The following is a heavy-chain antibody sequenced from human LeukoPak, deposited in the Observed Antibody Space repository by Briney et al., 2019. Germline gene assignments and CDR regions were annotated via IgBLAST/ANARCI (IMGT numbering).Heavy chain of an antibody. Sequence: RESLKISCKGSGYSFTSYWIGWVRQMPGKGLEWMGIIYPGDSDTRYSPSFQGQVTISADKSISTAYLQWSSLKASDTAMYYCARRAYYDFWSGYQNWFDPWGQGTLVTVSS. V-gene: IGHV5-51*01. D-gene: IGHD3-3*01. CDR3: ARRAYYDFWSGYQNWFDP. CDR1: GYSFTSYW. J-gene: IGHJ5*02. CDR2: IYPGDSDT.